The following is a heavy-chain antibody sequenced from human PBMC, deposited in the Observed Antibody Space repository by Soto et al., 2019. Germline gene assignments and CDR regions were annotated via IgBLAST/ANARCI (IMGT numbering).Heavy chain of an antibody. D-gene: IGHD3-10*01. CDR3: ARLFLSGRWFDP. J-gene: IGHJ5*02. Sequence: SETLSLTCAVSGGSISGYSWSWIRQPPGKGLEWIGYIYHSGSTYYNPSLKSRVTISVDRSKNQFSLKLSSVTAADTAVYYCARLFLSGRWFDPWGQGTLVTVSS. CDR2: IYHSGST. V-gene: IGHV4-30-2*01. CDR1: GGSISGYS.